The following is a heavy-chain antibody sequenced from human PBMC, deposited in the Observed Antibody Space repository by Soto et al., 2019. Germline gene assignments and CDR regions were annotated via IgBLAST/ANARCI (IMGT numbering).Heavy chain of an antibody. D-gene: IGHD2-2*01. Sequence: SQTLSLTCAISGDSVSSNSAAWNWIRQSPSRGLEWLGRTYYRSKWYNDYAVSVKSRITINPDTSKNQFSLQLNSVTPEDTAVYYCARGKLNCSSTGCYFYYYYGMDVWGQGTTVTVSS. CDR1: GDSVSSNSAA. CDR3: ARGKLNCSSTGCYFYYYYGMDV. V-gene: IGHV6-1*01. J-gene: IGHJ6*02. CDR2: TYYRSKWYN.